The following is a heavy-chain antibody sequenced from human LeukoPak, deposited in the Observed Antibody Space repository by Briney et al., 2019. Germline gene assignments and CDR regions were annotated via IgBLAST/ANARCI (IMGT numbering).Heavy chain of an antibody. D-gene: IGHD2-2*01. CDR1: GYSISSGYY. J-gene: IGHJ3*02. V-gene: IGHV4-38-2*01. CDR3: ARQSSSTSRDAFDI. Sequence: SETLSLTCAVSGYSISSGYYWGWIRQPPGKGLEWIGSIYHSGSTYYNPSLKSRVTISVDTSKNQFSLKLSSVTAADTAVYYCARQSSSTSRDAFDIWGQGTMVTVSS. CDR2: IYHSGST.